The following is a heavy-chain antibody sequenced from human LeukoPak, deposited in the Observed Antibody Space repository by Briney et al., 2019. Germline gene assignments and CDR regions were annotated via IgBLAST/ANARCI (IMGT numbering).Heavy chain of an antibody. D-gene: IGHD6-6*01. CDR2: ITGSGDST. V-gene: IGHV3-23*01. CDR1: GFTFSSYA. Sequence: GGSLRLSCAASGFTFSSYAMSWVRQAPGKGLEWVSTITGSGDSTYYADSVKGQFTISRDNSKNTLYLQMNSLRAEDTAVYYCAKGASSSRQYYMDVWGKGTTVTVSS. CDR3: AKGASSSRQYYMDV. J-gene: IGHJ6*03.